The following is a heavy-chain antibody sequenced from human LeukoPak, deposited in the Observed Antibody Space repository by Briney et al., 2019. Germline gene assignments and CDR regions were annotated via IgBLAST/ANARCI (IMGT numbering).Heavy chain of an antibody. CDR3: ARGPTVTTDY. CDR1: GYTFTVYY. J-gene: IGHJ4*02. D-gene: IGHD4-17*01. Sequence: GASVKVSCKASGYTFTVYYMHWVRQAPGQGLEWMGWINPNTGGTNYAQNFQGRVTMTRDTSISTAYMELSRLKSDDTAVYYCARGPTVTTDYWGQGTLVTVSS. V-gene: IGHV1-2*02. CDR2: INPNTGGT.